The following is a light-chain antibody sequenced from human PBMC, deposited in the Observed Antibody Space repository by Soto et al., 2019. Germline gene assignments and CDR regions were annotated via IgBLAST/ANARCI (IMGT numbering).Light chain of an antibody. V-gene: IGKV3-15*01. CDR3: QQYNIWPQT. CDR2: GAS. J-gene: IGKJ1*01. CDR1: QSVATN. Sequence: EAVLTQSPATLSVSPGERATLSCRASQSVATNLAWYQQRPGQAPRLLIYGASKRAVGLPARFSGSGSGTEFTLTITSLQSEDFAVYFCQQYNIWPQTFGQGTKVEIK.